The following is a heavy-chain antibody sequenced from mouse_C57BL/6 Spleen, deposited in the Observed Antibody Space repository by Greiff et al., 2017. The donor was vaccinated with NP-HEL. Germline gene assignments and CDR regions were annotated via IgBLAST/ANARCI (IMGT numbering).Heavy chain of an antibody. Sequence: QVQLQQPGAELVMPGASVKLSCKASGYTFTSYWMHWVKQRPGQGLEWIGEIDPSDSYTNYNQKFKGKSTLTVDKSSSPAYMQLSSRTSEDSAVYYCARAIYGSRTSFADWGQGTLVTVSA. D-gene: IGHD1-1*01. V-gene: IGHV1-69*01. CDR2: IDPSDSYT. CDR3: ARAIYGSRTSFAD. CDR1: GYTFTSYW. J-gene: IGHJ3*01.